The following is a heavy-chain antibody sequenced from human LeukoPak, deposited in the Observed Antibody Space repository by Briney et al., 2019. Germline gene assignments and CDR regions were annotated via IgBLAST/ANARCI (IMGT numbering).Heavy chain of an antibody. Sequence: GGSLRLSCAASGFTFSGYRMNWVRQAPGKGLEWVSDISSSSSTENYADSVKGRFTISRDNAKNSLYLQMNSLRAEDTAVYYCARETSWYGIDYWGQGTLVTVSS. CDR1: GFTFSGYR. D-gene: IGHD6-13*01. V-gene: IGHV3-48*04. J-gene: IGHJ4*02. CDR2: ISSSSSTE. CDR3: ARETSWYGIDY.